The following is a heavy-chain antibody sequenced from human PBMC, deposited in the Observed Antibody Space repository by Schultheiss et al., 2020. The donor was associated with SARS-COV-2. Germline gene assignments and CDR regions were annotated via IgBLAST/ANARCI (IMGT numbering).Heavy chain of an antibody. V-gene: IGHV1-18*01. CDR3: ARNTAMVTGPRSGMDV. CDR2: ISGDNGNA. CDR1: GHTFISNG. D-gene: IGHD5-18*01. Sequence: ASVKVSCKASGHTFISNGITWVRQAPGQGLEWMGWISGDNGNAKFAQKFQGRVTMTTDTSTSTAYMELRSLRSDDTAVVYCARNTAMVTGPRSGMDVWGQGTTVTVSS. J-gene: IGHJ6*02.